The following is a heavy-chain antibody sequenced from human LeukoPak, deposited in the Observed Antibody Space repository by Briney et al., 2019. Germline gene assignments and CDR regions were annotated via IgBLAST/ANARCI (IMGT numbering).Heavy chain of an antibody. D-gene: IGHD3-22*01. CDR1: GYSFASYW. J-gene: IGHJ4*02. Sequence: HGESLKISCKGSGYSFASYWIGWVRQMPGRGLERMGIIYPGDSDTRYSPSFQGQVTISADKSISTAYLQWSSLKASDTAMYYCARRRDSSGYKDYWGQGTLVTVSS. CDR3: ARRRDSSGYKDY. CDR2: IYPGDSDT. V-gene: IGHV5-51*01.